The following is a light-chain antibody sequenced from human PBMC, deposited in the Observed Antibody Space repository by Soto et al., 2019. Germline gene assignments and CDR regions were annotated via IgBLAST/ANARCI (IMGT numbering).Light chain of an antibody. Sequence: QSVLTQPPSVSGAPGQSVTISCTGSSSNIGAGYDVHWYQQLPGTAPKLLFYGNSNRPSGVPDRFSGSKSGTSASLAITGLQAEDEADYYCQSYDSSLSGYVVFGGGTKLTVL. CDR3: QSYDSSLSGYVV. V-gene: IGLV1-40*01. CDR2: GNS. J-gene: IGLJ2*01. CDR1: SSNIGAGYD.